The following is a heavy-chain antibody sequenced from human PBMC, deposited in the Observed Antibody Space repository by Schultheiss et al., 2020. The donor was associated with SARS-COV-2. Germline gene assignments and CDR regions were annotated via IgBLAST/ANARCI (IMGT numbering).Heavy chain of an antibody. CDR1: GFTVSSNY. Sequence: GGSLRLSCAASGFTVSSNYMSWVRQAPGKGLEWVSVIYSGGSTYYADSVKGRFTISRDNSKNTLYLQMNSLRAEDTAVYYCARGPFSGSFGRPNDAFDIWGQGTMVTVSS. D-gene: IGHD1-26*01. V-gene: IGHV3-66*01. J-gene: IGHJ3*02. CDR2: IYSGGST. CDR3: ARGPFSGSFGRPNDAFDI.